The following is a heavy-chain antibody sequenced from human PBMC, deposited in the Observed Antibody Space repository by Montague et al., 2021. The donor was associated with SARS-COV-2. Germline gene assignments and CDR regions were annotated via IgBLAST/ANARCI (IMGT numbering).Heavy chain of an antibody. CDR2: IKQSGST. V-gene: IGHV4-34*01. D-gene: IGHD3-22*01. J-gene: IGHJ4*02. CDR1: GGSFGDDH. Sequence: SETLSLTCGVYGGSFGDDHWSWIRQPPGKGLEWIGDIKQSGSTNYNPSLKSRVTISVDTSRNQFSLKLTSVTAADTAVYFCARGHLSVSMIVVVFTSASYYLDYWGQGAPVTVPS. CDR3: ARGHLSVSMIVVVFTSASYYLDY.